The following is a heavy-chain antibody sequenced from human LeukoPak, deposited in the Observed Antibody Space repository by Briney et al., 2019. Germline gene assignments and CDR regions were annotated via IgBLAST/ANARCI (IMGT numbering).Heavy chain of an antibody. CDR1: GYTFTIYD. CDR2: MNPNSGHT. J-gene: IGHJ4*02. D-gene: IGHD5-24*01. CDR3: ARFNMTTILDY. V-gene: IGHV1-8*02. Sequence: ASVKVSCKASGYTFTIYDINWVRQAPGQGLEWMGWMNPNSGHTGYAQNFQGRVIMTSNTSITTAYLELTSLRSEDTAVYYCARFNMTTILDYWGQGTLVTVSS.